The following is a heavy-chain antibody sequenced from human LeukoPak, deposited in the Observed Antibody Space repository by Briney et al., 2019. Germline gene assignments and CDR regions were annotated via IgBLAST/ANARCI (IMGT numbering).Heavy chain of an antibody. Sequence: GSLRLSCAASGFTFSSYSMNWVRQAPGKGLEWVSYISSSSSTIYYADSVKGRFTISRDNAKNSLYLQMNSLRAEDTAVYYCARGVVAGRGVPFEYWGQGTLVTVSS. J-gene: IGHJ4*02. CDR2: ISSSSSTI. D-gene: IGHD3-10*01. CDR3: ARGVVAGRGVPFEY. CDR1: GFTFSSYS. V-gene: IGHV3-48*04.